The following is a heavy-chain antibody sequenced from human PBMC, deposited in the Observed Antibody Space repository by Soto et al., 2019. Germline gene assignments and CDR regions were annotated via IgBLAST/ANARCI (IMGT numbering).Heavy chain of an antibody. D-gene: IGHD2-2*01. V-gene: IGHV3-23*01. CDR2: ISGSGGST. CDR3: ARGPSSLTYFDE. J-gene: IGHJ4*02. CDR1: GFTFSSYA. Sequence: PGGSLRLSCAASGFTFSSYAMSWVRQAPGKGLEWVSAISGSGGSTYYADSVKGRFTISRDNSKNTLYLQMNSLRAEDTAVYYWARGPSSLTYFDEWGQGPLGNVPA.